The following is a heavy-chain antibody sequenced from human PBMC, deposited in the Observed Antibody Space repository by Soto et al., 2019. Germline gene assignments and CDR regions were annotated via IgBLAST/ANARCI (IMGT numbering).Heavy chain of an antibody. Sequence: QVQLVESGGGVVQPGTSQRLSCAASGFTFSTYAMHWVRQAPGKGLEWVAMISKDGNDQYYADSVKGRFTVSRDNSKNTVSLQMHSLRPEDTAFYYCAKDSWEFTRYFDSWGQGTLVTVSS. D-gene: IGHD1-26*01. CDR2: ISKDGNDQ. CDR1: GFTFSTYA. J-gene: IGHJ4*02. V-gene: IGHV3-30*18. CDR3: AKDSWEFTRYFDS.